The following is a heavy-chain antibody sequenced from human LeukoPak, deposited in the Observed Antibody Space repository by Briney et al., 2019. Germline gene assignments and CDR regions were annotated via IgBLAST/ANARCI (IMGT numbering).Heavy chain of an antibody. CDR3: AKDPSGGEDFYFDY. CDR2: ISYDGSNK. J-gene: IGHJ4*02. CDR1: GFIFSSYG. D-gene: IGHD3-16*01. Sequence: GRSLRLSCAASGFIFSSYGMHWVRQAPGKGLEWVAVISYDGSNKYYADSVKGRFTISGDNSKNTLYLQMNSLRADDTAVYYCAKDPSGGEDFYFDYWGQGTLVTVSS. V-gene: IGHV3-30*18.